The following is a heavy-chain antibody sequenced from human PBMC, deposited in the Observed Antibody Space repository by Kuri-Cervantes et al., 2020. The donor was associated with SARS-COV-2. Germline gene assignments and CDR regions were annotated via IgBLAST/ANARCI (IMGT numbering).Heavy chain of an antibody. J-gene: IGHJ6*02. Sequence: SETLSLTCTVSGGSISSSSYYWGWIRQPPGKGLEWIGSIYYSGSTYYNPSLKSRVTTSVDTSKNQFSLKLSSVTAADTAVYYCARQGTGYYGSGSYYYYYYGMDVWGQGTTVTVSS. CDR3: ARQGTGYYGSGSYYYYYYGMDV. D-gene: IGHD3-10*01. V-gene: IGHV4-39*01. CDR2: IYYSGST. CDR1: GGSISSSSYY.